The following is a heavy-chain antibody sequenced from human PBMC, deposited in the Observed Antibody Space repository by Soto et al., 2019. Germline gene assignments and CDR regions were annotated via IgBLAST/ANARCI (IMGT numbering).Heavy chain of an antibody. J-gene: IGHJ6*02. CDR2: INAGNGNT. Sequence: GASVKVSCKASGYTFTSYAMHWVRQAPGQRLEWMGWINAGNGNTKYSQKFQGRVTITRDTSASTAYMELSSLRSEDTAVYYCARPSTGYSSGWYGADYYYGMDVWGQGTTVTVSS. D-gene: IGHD6-19*01. V-gene: IGHV1-3*01. CDR3: ARPSTGYSSGWYGADYYYGMDV. CDR1: GYTFTSYA.